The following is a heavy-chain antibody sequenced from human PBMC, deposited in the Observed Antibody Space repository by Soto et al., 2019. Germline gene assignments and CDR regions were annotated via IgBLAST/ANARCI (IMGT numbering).Heavy chain of an antibody. J-gene: IGHJ4*02. D-gene: IGHD3-22*01. CDR1: GGSISTSSYY. CDR2: IYYSGSN. V-gene: IGHV4-39*01. CDR3: ARDYDSSGDY. Sequence: QLQLQESGPGLVKPSETLSLTCTVSGGSISTSSYYWGWIRQPPGKGLEWIGSIYYSGSNYYNPSLKSRVTTSVDTSKNQCTLKLSSVTAADTAVYYCARDYDSSGDYWGQGTLVTVSS.